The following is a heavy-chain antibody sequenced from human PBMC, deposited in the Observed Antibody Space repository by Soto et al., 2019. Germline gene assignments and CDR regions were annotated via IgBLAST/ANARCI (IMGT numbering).Heavy chain of an antibody. CDR3: ARDPCGSDCYSGLDY. Sequence: SETLSLTCNVSAGSITGDSYYWTWIRQPPGKGLEWLGYISYNGRTNYNPSLKSRVTISVDTSRKQFFLRLTSVTAADTAIYYCARDPCGSDCYSGLDYWGQGSQVTVSS. CDR1: AGSITGDSYY. CDR2: ISYNGRT. J-gene: IGHJ4*02. V-gene: IGHV4-61*01. D-gene: IGHD2-21*02.